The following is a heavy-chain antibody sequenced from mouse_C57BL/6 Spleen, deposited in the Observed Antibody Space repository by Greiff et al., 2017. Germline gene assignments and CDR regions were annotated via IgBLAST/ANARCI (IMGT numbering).Heavy chain of an antibody. Sequence: VMLVESGAELVKPGASVKLSCKASGYTFTENTIHWVKQRSGQGLEWIGWFYPGSGSIKYNEKFKDKATLTADKSSSTVYMELSRLTSEDSAVYFCARHGADYYAMDYWGQGTSVTVSS. V-gene: IGHV1-62-2*01. CDR3: ARHGADYYAMDY. CDR2: FYPGSGSI. J-gene: IGHJ4*01. CDR1: GYTFTENT.